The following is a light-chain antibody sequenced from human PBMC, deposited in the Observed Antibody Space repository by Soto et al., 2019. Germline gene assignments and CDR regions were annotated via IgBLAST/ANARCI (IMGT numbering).Light chain of an antibody. CDR1: QSLSSIC. CDR2: DAS. CDR3: QQRSNWPPSIT. V-gene: IGKV3D-20*02. Sequence: EIVLPQSTGTLSLSTGASATLSCRASQSLSSICLAWYQQKTGQAPRLLIYDASDTAPGIPARFSGSVCGKDSTLTITNLDTEEFAGYYGQQRSNWPPSITFYQGTRLEIK. J-gene: IGKJ5*01.